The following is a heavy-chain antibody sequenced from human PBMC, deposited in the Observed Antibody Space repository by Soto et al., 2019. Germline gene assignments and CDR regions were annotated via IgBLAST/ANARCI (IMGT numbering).Heavy chain of an antibody. J-gene: IGHJ4*02. Sequence: QVQLVESGGVGVQPGRSLRLSCTASVFTFNFYAMHWVRQAPGKGLEWVAVISYDGSDKYYADSVRGRFTISRDNSKNTLNLQMNSLRADDTAVYYCAKGLGELSPESSDYWGQGTLITVSS. V-gene: IGHV3-30*18. CDR2: ISYDGSDK. CDR3: AKGLGELSPESSDY. D-gene: IGHD3-16*02. CDR1: VFTFNFYA.